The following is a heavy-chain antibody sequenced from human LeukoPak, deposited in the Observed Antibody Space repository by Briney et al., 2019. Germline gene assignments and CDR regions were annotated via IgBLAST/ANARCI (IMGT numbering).Heavy chain of an antibody. V-gene: IGHV1-3*01. D-gene: IGHD6-13*01. J-gene: IGHJ4*02. CDR1: GYTFTSYA. CDR2: INAGNGNT. CDR3: AREGYSSSWYFHDY. Sequence: ASVKVSCKASGYTFTSYAMHWVRQAPGQRLEWMGWINAGNGNTKYSQKFQGRVTSTRDTSASTAYIELRSLRSDDTAVYYCAREGYSSSWYFHDYWGQGTLVTVSS.